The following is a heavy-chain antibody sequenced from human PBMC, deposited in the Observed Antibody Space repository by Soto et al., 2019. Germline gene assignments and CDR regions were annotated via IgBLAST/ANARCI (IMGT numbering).Heavy chain of an antibody. CDR3: AKSPSVVLVPSTLAGNNWFDP. D-gene: IGHD2-15*01. J-gene: IGHJ5*02. CDR1: GFTFSSYA. Sequence: PGGSLRLSCAASGFTFSSYAMSWVRQAPGKGLEWVSAISGSGGSTYYADSVKGRFTISRDNSKNTLYLQMNSLRAEDTAVYFCAKSPSVVLVPSTLAGNNWFDPWGQGTLVTVFS. CDR2: ISGSGGST. V-gene: IGHV3-23*01.